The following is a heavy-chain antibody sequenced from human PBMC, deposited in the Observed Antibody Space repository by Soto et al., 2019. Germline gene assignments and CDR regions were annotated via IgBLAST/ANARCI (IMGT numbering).Heavy chain of an antibody. J-gene: IGHJ4*02. CDR1: GDSVSSNSAA. CDR2: TYYRSKWYN. CDR3: ARDPDYDFWSGYYSFDY. D-gene: IGHD3-3*01. Sequence: SPTLSLTCAISGDSVSSNSAAWNWIRQSPSRGLEWLGRTYYRSKWYNDYAVSVKSRITINPDTPKNQFSLQLNSVTPEDTAVYYCARDPDYDFWSGYYSFDYWGQGTGVTVS. V-gene: IGHV6-1*01.